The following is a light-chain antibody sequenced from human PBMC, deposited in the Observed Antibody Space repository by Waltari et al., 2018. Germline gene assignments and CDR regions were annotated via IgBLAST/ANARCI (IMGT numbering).Light chain of an antibody. Sequence: EVVMTQSPATLSVSPGERATLSCRASQNVNNNLAWYQQKPGQAPRLLIYGASTTATGIPARFSGSGSGTDFTLTISSLQSEDFAVYYCHQYNSWPPFTLGQGTKLEIK. CDR1: QNVNNN. V-gene: IGKV3-15*01. CDR3: HQYNSWPPFT. J-gene: IGKJ2*01. CDR2: GAS.